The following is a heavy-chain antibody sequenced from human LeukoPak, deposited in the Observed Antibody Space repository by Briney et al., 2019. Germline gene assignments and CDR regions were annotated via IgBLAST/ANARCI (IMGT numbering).Heavy chain of an antibody. Sequence: PGGSLRLSCTASGFTFGDSAMNWVRQAPGKGLEWVGFIRSKAYGGTKEYAASVKGRFTISRDDSKSIAYLQMNSLKTEDTAVYYCSLEGVGVPPAPLWGQGTLVTVSS. D-gene: IGHD2-2*01. CDR2: IRSKAYGGTK. CDR1: GFTFGDSA. V-gene: IGHV3-49*04. J-gene: IGHJ4*02. CDR3: SLEGVGVPPAPL.